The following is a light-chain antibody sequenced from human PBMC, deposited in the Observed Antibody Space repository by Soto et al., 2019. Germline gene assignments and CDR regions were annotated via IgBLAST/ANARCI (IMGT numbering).Light chain of an antibody. CDR3: HQRQSWPRT. CDR1: QTVNSR. J-gene: IGKJ1*01. Sequence: EIVLTQSPATVSSSPGERATLCLMASQTVNSRLAWYQHKPGQAPRLLIYHTSNRATGIPARFSGSGSGTDFTLTISSLEPEDFAVYYCHQRQSWPRTFGQGTKV. V-gene: IGKV3-11*01. CDR2: HTS.